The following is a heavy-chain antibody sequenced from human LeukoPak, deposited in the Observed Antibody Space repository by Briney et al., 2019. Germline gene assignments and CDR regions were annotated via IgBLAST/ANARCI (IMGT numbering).Heavy chain of an antibody. Sequence: SETLSLTCTVSGGSISSSRFYWGWIRQSPGKGLESIGSIRQPPGKGLEWIGSIYYSGSTYYNPSLTSRVTISVDTSKSQFPLKLSSVTAADTAVYYCSRHAGYSNHAGFDYWGQGILVTVSS. CDR3: SRHAGYSNHAGFDY. CDR2: IYYSGST. J-gene: IGHJ4*02. D-gene: IGHD4-11*01. V-gene: IGHV4-39*01. CDR1: GGSISSSRFY.